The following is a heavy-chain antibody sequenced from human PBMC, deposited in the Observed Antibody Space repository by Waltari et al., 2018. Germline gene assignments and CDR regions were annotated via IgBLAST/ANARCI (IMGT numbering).Heavy chain of an antibody. CDR1: GYTFTDYY. Sequence: EVQLVQSGAEVTKPGATVKISCKASGYTFTDYYMPWVQQAPAKGLEWMGRVDPEDVETIYAEKFQGRVTITADTSTDTAYMELSSLRSEDTAVYYCATGRGAIFGESPGGYWGQGTLVTVSS. CDR3: ATGRGAIFGESPGGY. D-gene: IGHD3-3*01. V-gene: IGHV1-69-2*01. J-gene: IGHJ4*02. CDR2: VDPEDVET.